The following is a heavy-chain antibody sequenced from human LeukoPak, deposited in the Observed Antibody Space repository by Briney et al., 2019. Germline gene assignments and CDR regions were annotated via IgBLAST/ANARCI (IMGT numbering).Heavy chain of an antibody. CDR3: AKWGSSGWFYYFDH. D-gene: IGHD6-19*01. CDR1: GFTFSSYA. V-gene: IGHV3-23*01. CDR2: ISGGGGTT. Sequence: GGSLRLSCAASGFTFSSYAMIWVRQAPGKGLEWVSAISGGGGTTYYPDSVKGRFTISRDNSENTLSLQMSSLRAEDTAVYYCAKWGSSGWFYYFDHWGQGTLVTVSS. J-gene: IGHJ4*02.